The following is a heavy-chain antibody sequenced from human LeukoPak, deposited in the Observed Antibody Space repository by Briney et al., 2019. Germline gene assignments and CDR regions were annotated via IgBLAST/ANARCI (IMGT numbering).Heavy chain of an antibody. Sequence: TSETLSLTCTVSGGSISSYYWSWIRQPPGKGLEWIGYIYYSGSTNYNPSLKSRVTISVDTSKNQFSLKLSSVTAADTAVYYCARDRNNPDYFDYWGQGTLVTVSS. J-gene: IGHJ4*02. D-gene: IGHD1/OR15-1a*01. CDR2: IYYSGST. CDR1: GGSISSYY. CDR3: ARDRNNPDYFDY. V-gene: IGHV4-59*01.